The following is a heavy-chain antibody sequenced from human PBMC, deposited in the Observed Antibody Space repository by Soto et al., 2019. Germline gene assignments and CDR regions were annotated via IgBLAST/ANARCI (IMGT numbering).Heavy chain of an antibody. CDR1: GFMFGSYA. CDR2: ISGGGSTT. Sequence: EVQLLESGGGLVQPGGSLRLSCATSGFMFGSYAMNWVRQAPGKGLEWVSVISGGGSTTNYADSVRGRFTTSRDSSTDTVYLHMYRLRVEDTAVYYCAKARKYCSPCASWGEGTLVTVSS. V-gene: IGHV3-23*01. J-gene: IGHJ4*02. D-gene: IGHD2-15*01. CDR3: AKARKYCSPCAS.